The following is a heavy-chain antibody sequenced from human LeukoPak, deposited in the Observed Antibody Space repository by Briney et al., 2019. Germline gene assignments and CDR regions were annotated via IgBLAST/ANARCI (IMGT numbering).Heavy chain of an antibody. CDR1: GGTFSSYA. Sequence: GASVKVSCKASGGTFSSYAISWVRQAPGQGLEWMGGIIPIFGTTNYAQKFQDRVTITADKSTSTAYMELSSLRSEDTAVYYCACNFLETYYYDSSGYSGAFDIWGQGTMVTVSS. J-gene: IGHJ3*02. CDR2: IIPIFGTT. D-gene: IGHD3-22*01. V-gene: IGHV1-69*06. CDR3: ACNFLETYYYDSSGYSGAFDI.